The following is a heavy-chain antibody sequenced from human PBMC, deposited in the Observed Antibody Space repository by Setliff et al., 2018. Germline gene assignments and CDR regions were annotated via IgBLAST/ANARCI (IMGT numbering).Heavy chain of an antibody. Sequence: ASVKVSCKASGYTFTSYAMHWVRQAPGQGLEWMGWINTYTGSPTYAQGYTGRFAFSLDTSDSATYLDISNLKAEDTATYYCARADHLVTTTFDYWGQGTLVTVSS. CDR1: GYTFTSYA. D-gene: IGHD4-17*01. CDR3: ARADHLVTTTFDY. V-gene: IGHV7-4-1*02. J-gene: IGHJ4*01. CDR2: INTYTGSP.